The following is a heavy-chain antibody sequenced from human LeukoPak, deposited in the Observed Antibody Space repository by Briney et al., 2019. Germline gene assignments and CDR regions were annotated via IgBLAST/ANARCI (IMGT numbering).Heavy chain of an antibody. Sequence: ASVKVSCETSVFNFNVYHMHRVRQAPGQGVEWMGWLNPNSVDTDFAQRFQCRVSLPSDSSTSTVYMELSRLTYDETAVYYCARDRVTFFGVVAPRPSYYMDVWGEGTTVIVSS. CDR1: VFNFNVYH. J-gene: IGHJ6*03. CDR3: ARDRVTFFGVVAPRPSYYMDV. D-gene: IGHD3-3*01. CDR2: LNPNSVDT. V-gene: IGHV1-2*02.